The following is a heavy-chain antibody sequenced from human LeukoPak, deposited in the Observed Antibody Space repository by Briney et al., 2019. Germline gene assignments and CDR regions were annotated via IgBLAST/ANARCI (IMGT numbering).Heavy chain of an antibody. J-gene: IGHJ4*02. Sequence: SETLSLTCTVSGGSISSSSYYWGWIRQPPGKGLEWIGRIYTSGSTNYNPSLKSRLTMSVDTSKNHFSLKLSSVTAADTAVYYCARVMVRGAFDYWGQGTLVTVSS. CDR2: IYTSGST. CDR1: GGSISSSSYY. CDR3: ARVMVRGAFDY. D-gene: IGHD3-10*01. V-gene: IGHV4-39*07.